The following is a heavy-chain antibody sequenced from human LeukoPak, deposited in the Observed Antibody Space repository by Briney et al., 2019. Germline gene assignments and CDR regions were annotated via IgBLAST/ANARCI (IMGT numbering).Heavy chain of an antibody. CDR3: AKSIAAAGTPFNY. CDR2: ISSSGSTI. V-gene: IGHV3-11*01. Sequence: GGSLRLSCAASGFTFSDYYMSWIRQAPGKGLEWVSYISSSGSTIYYAHSVKGRFTISRDNAKNSLYLQMNSLRAEDTAVYYCAKSIAAAGTPFNYWGQGTLVTVSS. J-gene: IGHJ4*02. D-gene: IGHD6-13*01. CDR1: GFTFSDYY.